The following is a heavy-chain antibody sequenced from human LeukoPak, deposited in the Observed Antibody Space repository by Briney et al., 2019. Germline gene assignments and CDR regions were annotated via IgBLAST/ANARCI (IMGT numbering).Heavy chain of an antibody. CDR3: ARLTILTGYYNDDY. V-gene: IGHV4-34*01. CDR1: GGSFSGYY. J-gene: IGHJ4*02. D-gene: IGHD3-9*01. Sequence: PSETLSLTCAVYGGSFSGYYWSWIRQPPGKGLEWIGEINHSGSTNYNPSLKSRVTISVDTSKNQFSLKLSSVTAADTAVYYCARLTILTGYYNDDYWGQGTLVTVSS. CDR2: INHSGST.